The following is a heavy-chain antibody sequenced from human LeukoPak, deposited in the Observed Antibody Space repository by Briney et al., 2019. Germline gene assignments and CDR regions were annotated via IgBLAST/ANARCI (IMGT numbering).Heavy chain of an antibody. D-gene: IGHD4-23*01. CDR1: GGTFSSYA. V-gene: IGHV1-2*02. Sequence: ASVKVSCKASGGTFSSYAISWVRQAPGQGLEWMGWINPNSGGTNYAQKFQGRVTMTRDTSISTAYMELSRLRSDDTAVYYCARDGYGGNVPDYWGQGTLVTVSS. CDR3: ARDGYGGNVPDY. CDR2: INPNSGGT. J-gene: IGHJ4*02.